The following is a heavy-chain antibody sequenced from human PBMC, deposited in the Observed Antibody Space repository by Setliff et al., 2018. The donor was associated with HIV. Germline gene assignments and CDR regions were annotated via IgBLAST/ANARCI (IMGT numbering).Heavy chain of an antibody. Sequence: GGSLRLSCVASGFTFSNYPMKWIRQAPGKGLECVSYITSSSDTTYYGDSVQGRFTTSRDNAKNSLYLQMNSLRADDTAVYYCARSMSGWSVDYWGQGIRVTVSS. CDR2: ITSSSDTT. D-gene: IGHD6-19*01. CDR1: GFTFSNYP. V-gene: IGHV3-48*01. J-gene: IGHJ4*02. CDR3: ARSMSGWSVDY.